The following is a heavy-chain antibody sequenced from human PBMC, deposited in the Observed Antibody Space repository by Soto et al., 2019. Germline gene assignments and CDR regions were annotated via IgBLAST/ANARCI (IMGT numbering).Heavy chain of an antibody. CDR3: ARAGFSYGHLLF. J-gene: IGHJ4*02. CDR1: GGPIKTGDYY. D-gene: IGHD3-10*01. Sequence: LSLTCNVSGGPIKTGDYYWNWIRQPPGKGLEWIGYVFYSGATNYSPSLKSRAAISMDTSKNQFSLSLTSVTAADTAVYYCARAGFSYGHLLFWGQGIRVTVSS. CDR2: VFYSGAT. V-gene: IGHV4-30-4*01.